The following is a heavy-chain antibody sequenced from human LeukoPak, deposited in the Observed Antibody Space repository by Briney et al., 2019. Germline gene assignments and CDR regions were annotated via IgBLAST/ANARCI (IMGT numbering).Heavy chain of an antibody. CDR2: LYYSGST. J-gene: IGHJ4*02. CDR3: ARGGPTYYYDSSGYPLDY. V-gene: IGHV4-39*07. CDR1: GGSISSSSYY. Sequence: PSETLSLTCTVSGGSISSSSYYWGWIRQPPGKGLEWIGSLYYSGSTYYNPSLKSQVTMSVDTSKNQFSLKMNSATAADTAVYFCARGGPTYYYDSSGYPLDYWGQGTLVTVSS. D-gene: IGHD3-22*01.